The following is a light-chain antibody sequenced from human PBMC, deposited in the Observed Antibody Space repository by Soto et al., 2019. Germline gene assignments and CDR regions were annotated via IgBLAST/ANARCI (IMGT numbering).Light chain of an antibody. CDR2: GAS. J-gene: IGKJ5*01. CDR3: QQYGSSVPVT. CDR1: QSISSY. Sequence: EIVSTQSPGDLSLSPGEGATLSCRASQSISSYLAWYQQTPGRPPRLLIYGASSRATGIPERFSGSGSGTDFALTISRLEPEDFAVYYCQQYGSSVPVTFGQGTRLEIK. V-gene: IGKV3-20*01.